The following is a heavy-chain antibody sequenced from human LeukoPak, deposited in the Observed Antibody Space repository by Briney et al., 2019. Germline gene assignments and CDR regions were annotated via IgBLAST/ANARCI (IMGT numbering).Heavy chain of an antibody. J-gene: IGHJ4*02. D-gene: IGHD3-10*01. Sequence: GESLKISCKGSGYSFTSYWIGWVRQMPGKGLEWMGIIYPGDSDTRYSPSFQGQVTISADKSISTAYLQWSSLKASDTAMYYCARRREYDYGSGSYWYFDYWGQGTLVTVSS. V-gene: IGHV5-51*01. CDR3: ARRREYDYGSGSYWYFDY. CDR2: IYPGDSDT. CDR1: GYSFTSYW.